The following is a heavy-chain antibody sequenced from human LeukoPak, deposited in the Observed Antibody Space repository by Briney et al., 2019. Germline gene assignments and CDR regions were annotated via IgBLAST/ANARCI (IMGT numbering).Heavy chain of an antibody. D-gene: IGHD3-10*01. CDR3: AGEGLGETYFEY. J-gene: IGHJ4*02. Sequence: SETLSLTCAVSGGSITTRNFWSWVRQPPGKGLEWIAEMHHDGSANYNPSLKSRVSMSVDKSKNHFSLRLTSVTAADTAVYYCAGEGLGETYFEYWGRGILVTVSS. CDR2: MHHDGSA. V-gene: IGHV4-4*02. CDR1: GGSITTRNF.